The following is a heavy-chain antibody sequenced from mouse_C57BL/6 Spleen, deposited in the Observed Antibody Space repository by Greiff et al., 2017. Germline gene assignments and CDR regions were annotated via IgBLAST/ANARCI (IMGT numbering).Heavy chain of an antibody. D-gene: IGHD2-3*01. Sequence: QVQLQQSGAELAKPGASVKLSCKASGYTFTSYWMHWVKQRPGQGLEWIGYINPSSGYTKYNQKFKDKATLTADKSSSTAYLQLSSLTYENSAVYYCARTYDGYPTPFDYWGQGTTLTVSS. V-gene: IGHV1-7*01. CDR1: GYTFTSYW. CDR2: INPSSGYT. CDR3: ARTYDGYPTPFDY. J-gene: IGHJ2*01.